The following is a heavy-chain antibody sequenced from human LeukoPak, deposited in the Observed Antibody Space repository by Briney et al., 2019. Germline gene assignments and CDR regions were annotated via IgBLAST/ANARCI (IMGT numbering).Heavy chain of an antibody. CDR2: ISAYNGNT. V-gene: IGHV1-18*04. CDR1: GYTFTGHY. CDR3: ARGLMNYYDSGGDY. J-gene: IGHJ4*02. D-gene: IGHD3-22*01. Sequence: ASVKVSCKASGYTFTGHYMHWVRQAPGQGLEWMGWISAYNGNTNYAQKLQGRVTMTTDTSTSTAYMELRSLRSDDTAVYYCARGLMNYYDSGGDYWGQGTLVTVSS.